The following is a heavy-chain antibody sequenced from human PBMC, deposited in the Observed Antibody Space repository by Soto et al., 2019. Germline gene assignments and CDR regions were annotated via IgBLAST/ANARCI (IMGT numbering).Heavy chain of an antibody. V-gene: IGHV3-9*01. CDR3: AKANTHYDSSGYYYFDY. J-gene: IGHJ4*02. D-gene: IGHD3-22*01. Sequence: EVQLVESGGGLVQPGRSLRLSCAASGFTFDDYAMHWVRQAPGKGLEWVSGISWNSGSIGYADSVKGRFTISRDNAKNSLYLQMNSLSAEDTALYYCAKANTHYDSSGYYYFDYWGQGTLVTVSS. CDR2: ISWNSGSI. CDR1: GFTFDDYA.